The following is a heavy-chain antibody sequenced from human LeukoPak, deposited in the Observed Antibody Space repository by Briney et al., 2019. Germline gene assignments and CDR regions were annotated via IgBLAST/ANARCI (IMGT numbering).Heavy chain of an antibody. Sequence: PGGSLRLSCAASGFSFSNYGMSWVRQAPGKGLEWVSIISTNGGSTYYADSVKGRFTMSRDNSENTLYLQMNSLRAEDTAVYYCAKDQYILTGNFDYWGQGTLVTVSS. CDR3: AKDQYILTGNFDY. V-gene: IGHV3-23*01. CDR2: ISTNGGST. CDR1: GFSFSNYG. J-gene: IGHJ4*02. D-gene: IGHD3-9*01.